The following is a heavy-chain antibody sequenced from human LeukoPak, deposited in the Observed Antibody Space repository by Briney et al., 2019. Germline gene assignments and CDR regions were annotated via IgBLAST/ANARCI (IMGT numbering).Heavy chain of an antibody. CDR1: GFTFSSYS. Sequence: ELGGSLRLSCAASGFTFSSYSMNWVRQAPGKGLEWVSSISSSSSYIYYADSVKGRFTISRDNAKNSLYLQMNSLRAEDTAVYYCARAKRITMVRGVIGTENWFDPWGQGTLVTVSS. J-gene: IGHJ5*02. CDR3: ARAKRITMVRGVIGTENWFDP. CDR2: ISSSSSYI. D-gene: IGHD3-10*01. V-gene: IGHV3-21*01.